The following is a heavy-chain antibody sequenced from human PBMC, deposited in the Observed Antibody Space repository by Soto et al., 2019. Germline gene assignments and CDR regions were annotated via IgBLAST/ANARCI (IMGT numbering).Heavy chain of an antibody. CDR2: IYYSGST. Sequence: PSETLSLTCTVSGGSISSSSYYWGWIRQPPGKGLEWIESIYYSGSTYYNPSLKSRVTISVDTSKNQFSLKLSSVTAADTAVYYCARHSYSGYDNWFDPWGQGTLVTVSS. V-gene: IGHV4-39*01. J-gene: IGHJ5*02. CDR1: GGSISSSSYY. CDR3: ARHSYSGYDNWFDP. D-gene: IGHD5-12*01.